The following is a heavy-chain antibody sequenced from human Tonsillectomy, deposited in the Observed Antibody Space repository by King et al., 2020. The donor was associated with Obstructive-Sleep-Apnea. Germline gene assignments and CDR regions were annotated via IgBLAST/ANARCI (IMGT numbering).Heavy chain of an antibody. J-gene: IGHJ5*02. D-gene: IGHD1-14*01. Sequence: VTLKESGPALVRPTQTLTLTCTFSGFSLTTNGMCVSWIRQPPGKALEWLARIYWDDDKYYSPFLKTRLTISKDTSKNQVVLTMTNMDPVDTATYYCVRTLREPPSNWFDPWGQGTLVTVSA. CDR2: IYWDDDK. V-gene: IGHV2-70*11. CDR1: GFSLTTNGMC. CDR3: VRTLREPPSNWFDP.